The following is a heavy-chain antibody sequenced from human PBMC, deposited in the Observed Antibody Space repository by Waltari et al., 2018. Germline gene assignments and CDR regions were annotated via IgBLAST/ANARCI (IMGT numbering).Heavy chain of an antibody. D-gene: IGHD3-3*01. V-gene: IGHV4-59*01. CDR3: ARASYYDFWSGYFDY. J-gene: IGHJ4*02. Sequence: QVQLQESGPGLVKPSETLSLTCTVSGGSISSYYWSWIRQPPGKGLEWIGYIYYSGSTNYNPSLKSRVTISVDTSKNQFSLKLSSVTAADTAVYYCARASYYDFWSGYFDYWGQGTLVTVSS. CDR2: IYYSGST. CDR1: GGSISSYY.